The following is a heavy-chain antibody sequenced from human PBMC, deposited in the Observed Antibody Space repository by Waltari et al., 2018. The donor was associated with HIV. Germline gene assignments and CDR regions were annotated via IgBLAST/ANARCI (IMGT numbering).Heavy chain of an antibody. Sequence: QVQLQQWGAGLLKPSETLSLTCAVYGGSFNNYYWSWIRQPPGKGLEWIGEVNHSGSTNYNPSLKSRVTISLDTSKNQFSLKLSSVTAADTAVYYCARGRGSFSYWAQGTLVTVSS. D-gene: IGHD1-26*01. CDR3: ARGRGSFSY. CDR2: VNHSGST. J-gene: IGHJ4*02. V-gene: IGHV4-34*01. CDR1: GGSFNNYY.